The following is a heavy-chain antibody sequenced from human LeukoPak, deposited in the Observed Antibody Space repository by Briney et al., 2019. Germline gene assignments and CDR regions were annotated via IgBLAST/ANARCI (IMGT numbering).Heavy chain of an antibody. CDR2: INPNSGGT. D-gene: IGHD3-10*01. J-gene: IGHJ4*02. V-gene: IGHV1-2*02. CDR1: GYTFTAYY. CDR3: ARDYYGSGDY. Sequence: ASVKVSCKASGYTFTAYYINWVRQAPGQGLEWMGWINPNSGGTNYAQKFQGRVTMTRDTSISTAYMELSRLRSDDTAVYYCARDYYGSGDYWGQGTLVTVSS.